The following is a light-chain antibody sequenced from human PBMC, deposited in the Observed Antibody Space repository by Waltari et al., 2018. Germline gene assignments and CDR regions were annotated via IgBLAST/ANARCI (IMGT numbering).Light chain of an antibody. CDR2: EGN. CDR3: CSNVGSSVF. V-gene: IGLV2-23*03. J-gene: IGLJ2*01. Sequence: QSALTQPASVSGSPGQSITISCTGFNSNVGVFNLVPWYQKHPGKAPRLLIYEGNRRPSGVSNRFSESKSDNTASLTLSGLQAEDEADYYCCSNVGSSVFFGGGTKLTVL. CDR1: NSNVGVFNL.